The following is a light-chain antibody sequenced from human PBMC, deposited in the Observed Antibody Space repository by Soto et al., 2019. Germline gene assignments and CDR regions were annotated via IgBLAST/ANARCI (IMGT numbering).Light chain of an antibody. CDR3: QSYDSSLSVPLV. Sequence: HSALTQPPSVSGGPGQRVTISCTGSSSNIGAGYDVHWYQQLPGTAPKLLIYGNSNRPSGVPDRFSGSKSGTSASLAITGLQAEDEADYYCQSYDSSLSVPLVFGTGTKVTVL. CDR2: GNS. CDR1: SSNIGAGYD. J-gene: IGLJ1*01. V-gene: IGLV1-40*01.